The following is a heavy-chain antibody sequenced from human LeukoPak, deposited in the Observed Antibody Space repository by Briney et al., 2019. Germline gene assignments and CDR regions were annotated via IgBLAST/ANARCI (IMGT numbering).Heavy chain of an antibody. CDR1: GGSMSRYY. V-gene: IGHV4-59*08. J-gene: IGHJ6*02. Sequence: PSETLSLTCTVSGGSMSRYYWSWIRQPPGKGLEWIGYIFYSGSTNYNPSLKSRVTISVDTSKNQFSLKLSSVTAADTAVYYCARHASYYYGVDVWGQGTTVTVSS. CDR3: ARHASYYYGVDV. CDR2: IFYSGST.